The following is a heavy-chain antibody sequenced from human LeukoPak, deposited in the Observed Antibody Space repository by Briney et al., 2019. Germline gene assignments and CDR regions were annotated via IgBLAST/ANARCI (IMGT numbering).Heavy chain of an antibody. J-gene: IGHJ6*03. V-gene: IGHV4-39*01. CDR3: ARLRITMVRGVINLPDYYYYMDV. CDR2: IYYTGST. CDR1: GDSISSSNYY. D-gene: IGHD3-10*01. Sequence: PSETLSLTCTVSGDSISSSNYYWGWIRQPPGKGLEWIGNIYYTGSTFYNPSLKSRVTISVDTSKNQFSLKLSSVTAADTAVYYCARLRITMVRGVINLPDYYYYMDVWGKGTTVTISS.